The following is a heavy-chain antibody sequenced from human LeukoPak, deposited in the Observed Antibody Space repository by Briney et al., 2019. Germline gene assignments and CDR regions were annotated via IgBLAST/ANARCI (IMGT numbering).Heavy chain of an antibody. CDR1: GFTFSSYS. V-gene: IGHV3-21*01. CDR2: ISSSSSYI. D-gene: IGHD3-22*01. J-gene: IGHJ4*02. CDR3: ARDPFGDSSGYYPNYFDY. Sequence: PGGFLRLSCAASGFTFSSYSMNWVRQAPGKGLEWVSSISSSSSYIYYADSVKGRFTISRDNAKNSLYLQMNSLRAEDTAVYYCARDPFGDSSGYYPNYFDYWGQGTLVTVSS.